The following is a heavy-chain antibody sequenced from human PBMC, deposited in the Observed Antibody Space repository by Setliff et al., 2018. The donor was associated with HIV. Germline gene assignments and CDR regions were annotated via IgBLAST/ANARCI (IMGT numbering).Heavy chain of an antibody. V-gene: IGHV3-15*07. J-gene: IGHJ6*03. CDR2: IKSASAGGAM. Sequence: GGSLRLSCAASGLTFNNAWMNWVRPAPGKGLEWVGRIKSASAGGAMDYAAPVKGRFSISRDDSEKKLYLQMNSLRTDDTAVYYCATITHNTGFAGTFYFYMDVWGKGTTVTVSS. CDR3: ATITHNTGFAGTFYFYMDV. D-gene: IGHD1-20*01. CDR1: GLTFNNAW.